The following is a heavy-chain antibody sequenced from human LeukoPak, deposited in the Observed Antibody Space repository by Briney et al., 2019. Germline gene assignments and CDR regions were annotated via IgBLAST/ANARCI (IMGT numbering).Heavy chain of an antibody. J-gene: IGHJ6*03. Sequence: SETLSLTCTVSGGSISSSSYYWGWIRQPPGKGLEWIGSIYYSGSTYYNPSLKSRVTISVDTSKNQFSLKLSSATAADTAVYYCARNGYSSSWYYYYYYYMDVWGKGTTVTVSS. CDR2: IYYSGST. CDR1: GGSISSSSYY. V-gene: IGHV4-39*01. D-gene: IGHD6-13*01. CDR3: ARNGYSSSWYYYYYYYMDV.